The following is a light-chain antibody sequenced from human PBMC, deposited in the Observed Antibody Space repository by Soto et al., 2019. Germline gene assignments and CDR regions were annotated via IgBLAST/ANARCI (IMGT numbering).Light chain of an antibody. CDR2: GAS. Sequence: DIQITQSPSSVSASVGDRVTVACRASQNVSTWLTWYQQTPGKAPNLLIYGASTLQRGVPSRFSGSGSGTEFALAISSLQPEDFATYYCQQLITYPQTFGQGTKVDI. CDR3: QQLITYPQT. J-gene: IGKJ1*01. V-gene: IGKV1-12*01. CDR1: QNVSTW.